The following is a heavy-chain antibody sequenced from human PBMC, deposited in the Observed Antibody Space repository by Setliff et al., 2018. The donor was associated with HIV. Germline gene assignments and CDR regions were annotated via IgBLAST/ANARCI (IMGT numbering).Heavy chain of an antibody. D-gene: IGHD3-16*02. CDR1: GYSISSDYY. CDR2: ISYSGST. Sequence: SETLSLTCAVSGYSISSDYYWGWIRQPPGKGLEWIGSISYSGSTNHNPSLKSRVTISIDTSKNQFSLKLTSVTSADTAVYYCVRGPYDYVWGSYRPNYFDYWGQGTLVTVSS. V-gene: IGHV4-38-2*01. J-gene: IGHJ4*02. CDR3: VRGPYDYVWGSYRPNYFDY.